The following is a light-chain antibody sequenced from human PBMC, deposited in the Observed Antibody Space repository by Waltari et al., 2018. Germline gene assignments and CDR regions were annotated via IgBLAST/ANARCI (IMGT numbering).Light chain of an antibody. J-gene: IGKJ4*01. CDR2: LGS. V-gene: IGKV2-28*01. Sequence: DIVMTHSPLPLPVTPGEPASIPCRSSQSLLHSDGYNYLDWYLQKPGQSPQLLIYLGSNRASGVPDRFSGSGSGTDFTLKISRVEAEDVGVYYCMQALQTKVTFGGGTKVEIK. CDR1: QSLLHSDGYNY. CDR3: MQALQTKVT.